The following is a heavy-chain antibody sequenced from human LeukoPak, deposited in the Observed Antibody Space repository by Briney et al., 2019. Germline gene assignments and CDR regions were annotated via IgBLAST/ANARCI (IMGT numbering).Heavy chain of an antibody. Sequence: GRSLRLSCAASGFTFSSYGMHWVRQAPGKGLEWVSYISSSGSTIYYADSVKGRFTISRDNAKNSLYLQMNSLRAEDTAVYYCARDPGSDDQDAFDIWGQGTMVTVSS. CDR2: ISSSGSTI. CDR1: GFTFSSYG. CDR3: ARDPGSDDQDAFDI. J-gene: IGHJ3*02. D-gene: IGHD2-21*02. V-gene: IGHV3-48*04.